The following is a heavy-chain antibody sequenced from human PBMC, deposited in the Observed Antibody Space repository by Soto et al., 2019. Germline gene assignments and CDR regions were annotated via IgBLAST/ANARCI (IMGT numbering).Heavy chain of an antibody. CDR3: ARLGGYVSVGYYYLWDS. Sequence: SETLSLTCTVSGGSMRNYFWTWIRQPPGKGLEWIGYIHYSGTTFHNVSLKSRVTMSVESSRNQLSLKLTSVTAADTAVYYCARLGGYVSVGYYYLWDSWGQGTLVTVSS. D-gene: IGHD3-22*01. J-gene: IGHJ4*02. CDR1: GGSMRNYF. V-gene: IGHV4-59*04. CDR2: IHYSGTT.